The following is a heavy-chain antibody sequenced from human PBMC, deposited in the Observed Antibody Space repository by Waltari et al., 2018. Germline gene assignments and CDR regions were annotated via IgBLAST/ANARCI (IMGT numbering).Heavy chain of an antibody. Sequence: EVQLLESGGGLVQPGGSLRLSCAASGFTFSSYAMSLVRQAPGKWLEWVSAISGSGGSTYYADSVKGRFTISRDNSKNTLYLQMNSLRAEDTAVYYCAKELLVGDFWSGYYGAFDIWGQGTMVTVSS. CDR1: GFTFSSYA. D-gene: IGHD3-3*01. CDR3: AKELLVGDFWSGYYGAFDI. J-gene: IGHJ3*02. CDR2: ISGSGGST. V-gene: IGHV3-23*01.